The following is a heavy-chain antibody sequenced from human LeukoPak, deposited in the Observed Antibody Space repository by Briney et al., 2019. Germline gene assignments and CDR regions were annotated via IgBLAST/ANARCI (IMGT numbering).Heavy chain of an antibody. CDR1: GFTFSSYS. D-gene: IGHD4-17*01. CDR2: ISSSSSYI. Sequence: GGSLRLSCAASGFTFSSYSMNWVRQAPGKGLEWVSPISSSSSYIYYADSVKGRFTISRDNAKNSLYLQMNSLRAEDTAVYYCARDPSVTTSPDAFDIWGQGTMVTVSS. V-gene: IGHV3-21*01. CDR3: ARDPSVTTSPDAFDI. J-gene: IGHJ3*02.